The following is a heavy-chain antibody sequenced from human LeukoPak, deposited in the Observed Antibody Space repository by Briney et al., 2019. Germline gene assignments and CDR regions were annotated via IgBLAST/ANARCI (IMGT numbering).Heavy chain of an antibody. J-gene: IGHJ4*02. CDR2: ISGSGGST. Sequence: GGSLRLSCAASGFAFSSYAMSWVRQAPGKGLEWVSAISGSGGSTYYADSVKGRFTISRDNSKNTLYLQMNSLRAEDTAVYYCAKTRGFFWQVGFDYWGQGTLVTVSS. D-gene: IGHD3-3*01. CDR1: GFAFSSYA. V-gene: IGHV3-23*01. CDR3: AKTRGFFWQVGFDY.